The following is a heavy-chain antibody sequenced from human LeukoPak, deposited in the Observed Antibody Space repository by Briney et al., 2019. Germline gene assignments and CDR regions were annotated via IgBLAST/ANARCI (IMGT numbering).Heavy chain of an antibody. V-gene: IGHV4-61*01. CDR1: GGSVSSGSYY. CDR3: ARVQGSTQELDY. J-gene: IGHJ4*02. D-gene: IGHD1-1*01. CDR2: IYYSGST. Sequence: SETLSLTCTVSGGSVSSGSYYWSWIRQPPGRGLEWIGYIYYSGSTNYNPSLKSRVTISVDTSKNQFSLKLSSVTAADTAVYYCARVQGSTQELDYWGQGTLVTVSS.